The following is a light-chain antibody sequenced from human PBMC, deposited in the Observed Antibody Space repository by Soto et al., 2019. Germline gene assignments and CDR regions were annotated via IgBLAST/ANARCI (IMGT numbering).Light chain of an antibody. CDR2: EVR. J-gene: IGLJ1*01. CDR3: ISYRGSDTSYG. CDR1: SSDIGSYNY. Sequence: QSVLTQPASVSGSTGQTITISCTGTSSDIGSYNYVAWYQQFPGKTPKLIIYEVRNRPSGVSFRFSGSKSGNTASLTISGLQAEDEADYYCISYRGSDTSYGFGTGTKVTVL. V-gene: IGLV2-14*01.